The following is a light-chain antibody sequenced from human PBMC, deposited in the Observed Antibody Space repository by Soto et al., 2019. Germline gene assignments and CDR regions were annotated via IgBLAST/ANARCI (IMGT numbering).Light chain of an antibody. CDR1: QSISSW. V-gene: IGKV1-5*01. CDR3: QQYNTFPQRYT. J-gene: IGKJ2*01. CDR2: DAS. Sequence: DIQMTQSPSTLSASIGDRVTITCRASQSISSWLAWYQHKPGKAPKLLISDASTLENGVPSRFNGSGSRTEFNLTISSLQPDDFATYYYQQYNTFPQRYTFGQGTKLEI.